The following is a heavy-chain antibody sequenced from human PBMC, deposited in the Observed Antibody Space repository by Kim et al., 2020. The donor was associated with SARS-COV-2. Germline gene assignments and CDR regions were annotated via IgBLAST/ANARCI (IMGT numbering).Heavy chain of an antibody. CDR1: GGSISSGGYY. Sequence: SETLSLTCTVSGGSISSGGYYWSWIRQHPGKGLEWIGYIYYSGSTYYNPSLKSRVTISVDTSKNQFSLKLSSVTAADTAVYYCARGNTVVTLGWFDPWGQGTLVTVSS. J-gene: IGHJ5*02. V-gene: IGHV4-31*03. CDR2: IYYSGST. D-gene: IGHD2-21*02. CDR3: ARGNTVVTLGWFDP.